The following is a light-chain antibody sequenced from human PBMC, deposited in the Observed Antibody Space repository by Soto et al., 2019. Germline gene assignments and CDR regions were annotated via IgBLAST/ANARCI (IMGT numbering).Light chain of an antibody. CDR1: QSVSDN. CDR2: RAS. J-gene: IGKJ5*01. V-gene: IGKV3-15*01. Sequence: EVLMTQSPDTLYVSPGERVTLSCRASQSVSDNLAWYQQKPGQGPRLLVYRASTRTLGIPARFSGSESGTEFTLTISRLQSEDFAVYYCQQYNSWPITFGQGTRLEIK. CDR3: QQYNSWPIT.